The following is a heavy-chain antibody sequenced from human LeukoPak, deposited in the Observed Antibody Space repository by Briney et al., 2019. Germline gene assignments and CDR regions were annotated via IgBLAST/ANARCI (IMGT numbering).Heavy chain of an antibody. V-gene: IGHV3-74*01. CDR3: TRDITLTRGGRSDY. Sequence: QPGGSLRLSCAASGFTVSSNYMSWVRQAPGKGLVWVSRINNDGTTTNFADSVKGRFTISRDNTKNTVYLHMNSLRAEDTAVYYCTRDITLTRGGRSDYWGQGTLVTVSS. D-gene: IGHD3-10*01. CDR1: GFTVSSNY. J-gene: IGHJ4*02. CDR2: INNDGTTT.